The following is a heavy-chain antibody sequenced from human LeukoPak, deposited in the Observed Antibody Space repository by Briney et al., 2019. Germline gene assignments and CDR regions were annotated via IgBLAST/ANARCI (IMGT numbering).Heavy chain of an antibody. D-gene: IGHD3-22*01. V-gene: IGHV4-31*11. Sequence: SETLSLTCAVSGGSISSGGYSWSWIRQHPGKGLEWIGYIYYSGSTYYNPSLKSRVTISVDTSKNQFSLKLSSVTAADTAVYYCASYDSSGYYPLFDYWGQGTLVTVSS. CDR3: ASYDSSGYYPLFDY. CDR2: IYYSGST. CDR1: GGSISSGGYS. J-gene: IGHJ4*02.